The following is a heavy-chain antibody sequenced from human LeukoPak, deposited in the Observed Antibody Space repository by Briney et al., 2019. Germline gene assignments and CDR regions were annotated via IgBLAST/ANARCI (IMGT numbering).Heavy chain of an antibody. D-gene: IGHD3-3*01. Sequence: GASVKVSCKASGGTFSSYAISWVRQAPGQGLEWMGGIIPIFGTANYAQKFQGRVTITADESTSTAYMELSSLRSEDTAVYYCARQVTYYDFWSGYFAFDIWGQGTMVTVSS. J-gene: IGHJ3*02. V-gene: IGHV1-69*01. CDR3: ARQVTYYDFWSGYFAFDI. CDR1: GGTFSSYA. CDR2: IIPIFGTA.